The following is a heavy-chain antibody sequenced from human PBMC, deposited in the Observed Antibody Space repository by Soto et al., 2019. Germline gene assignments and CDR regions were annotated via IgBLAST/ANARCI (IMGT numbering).Heavy chain of an antibody. D-gene: IGHD3-10*01. CDR2: IYSGGYT. V-gene: IGHV3-53*01. CDR1: GFTVSNNY. J-gene: IGHJ4*02. Sequence: EVQLVESGGGLIQPGGSLRLSCAVSGFTVSNNYMSWVRQAPGKGLEGVSVIYSGGYTAYGDSVKGRFTISRDNSKNTLYLQIKTLGPPATAVFFCAPRPGGGGYWGQGTLVTVSS. CDR3: APRPGGGGY.